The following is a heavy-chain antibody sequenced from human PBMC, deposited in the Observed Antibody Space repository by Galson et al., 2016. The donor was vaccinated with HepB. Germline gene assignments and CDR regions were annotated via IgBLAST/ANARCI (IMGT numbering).Heavy chain of an antibody. V-gene: IGHV3-30*01. CDR3: SRGEPLDS. CDR2: IRYDGINK. CDR1: GFTFSSYA. D-gene: IGHD1-14*01. J-gene: IGHJ5*01. Sequence: SLRLSCAASGFTFSSYAMHWVRQAPGKGLEWVTRIRYDGINKVYADSVRGRFTVSRDNSMNTLYLQMNSLRPEDTAVYYCSRGEPLDSWGQGTLVTVSS.